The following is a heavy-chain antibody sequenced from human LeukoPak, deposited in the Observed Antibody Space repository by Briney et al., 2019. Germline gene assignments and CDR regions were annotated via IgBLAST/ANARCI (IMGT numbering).Heavy chain of an antibody. D-gene: IGHD3-3*01. CDR3: MRQNRAYFFGH. CDR2: IGQDGSEK. CDR1: VFTFSSYW. V-gene: IGHV3-7*01. J-gene: IGHJ1*01. Sequence: GGSLRLSCAASVFTFSSYWMTWGRQAPGKRLEWVANIGQDGSEKNYVDSVKGRFTISRDNAKNSLYLQMNSLRVEDTAVYFCMRQNRAYFFGHWGQGTLVTVSS.